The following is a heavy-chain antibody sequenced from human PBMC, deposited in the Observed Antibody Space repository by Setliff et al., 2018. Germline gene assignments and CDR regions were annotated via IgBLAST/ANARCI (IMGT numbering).Heavy chain of an antibody. J-gene: IGHJ3*01. CDR3: VRVGREYGDSGGFDAFSV. CDR2: MSTTGTT. V-gene: IGHV4-4*07. D-gene: IGHD4-17*01. Sequence: SETLSLTCTISGASIMNYYWSWIRQPAGRGLEWIGRMSTTGTTTGTSSYNPSLQGRVAMSVDMSKHLFFLKISSLTTLDTAVYYCVRVGREYGDSGGFDAFSVWGQGREVTVSS. CDR1: GASIMNYY.